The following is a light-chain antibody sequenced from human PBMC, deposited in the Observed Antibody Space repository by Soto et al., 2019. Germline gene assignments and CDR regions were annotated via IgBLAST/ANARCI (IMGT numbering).Light chain of an antibody. CDR3: QQYNSDPYT. Sequence: DIQMTQSPSILSASVGDRVTITCRASQGISTWLAWYQQKPGKAPMTLIYDASSLESGVPSRFSGSGSGTEFTLTIISLQTDDFETYYCQQYNSDPYTFGQGTKVDIK. V-gene: IGKV1-5*01. CDR2: DAS. CDR1: QGISTW. J-gene: IGKJ2*01.